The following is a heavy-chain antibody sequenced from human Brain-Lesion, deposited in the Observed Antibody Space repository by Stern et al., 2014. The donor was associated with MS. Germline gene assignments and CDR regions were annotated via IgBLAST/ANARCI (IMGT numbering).Heavy chain of an antibody. CDR2: IYYSGNT. Sequence: VQLVESGPGLVKPSETLSLTCTVAGGSVSSTSYAWAWIRQPPGKGLEWIGTIYYSGNTYYSPSLTSRLTISLATPKNQFSLQLRSVTAADTAVYYCAGEEDIRYCSGGSCTGNWFDPWGQGTLVTVSS. CDR1: GGSVSSTSYA. D-gene: IGHD2-15*01. J-gene: IGHJ5*02. V-gene: IGHV4-39*01. CDR3: AGEEDIRYCSGGSCTGNWFDP.